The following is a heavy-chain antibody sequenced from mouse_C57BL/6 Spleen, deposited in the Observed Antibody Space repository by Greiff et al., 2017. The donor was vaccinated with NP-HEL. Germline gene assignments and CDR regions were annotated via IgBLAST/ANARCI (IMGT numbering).Heavy chain of an antibody. D-gene: IGHD1-1*01. CDR2: ISSGSSTI. V-gene: IGHV5-17*01. CDR3: AGNYYGSSDYFDY. J-gene: IGHJ2*01. CDR1: GFTFSDYG. Sequence: EVKVVESGGGLVKPGGSLKLSCAASGFTFSDYGMHWVRQAPEKGLEWVAYISSGSSTIYYADTVKGRFTISRDNAKNTLFLKMTSLRSEDTAMYYCAGNYYGSSDYFDYWGQGTTLTVSS.